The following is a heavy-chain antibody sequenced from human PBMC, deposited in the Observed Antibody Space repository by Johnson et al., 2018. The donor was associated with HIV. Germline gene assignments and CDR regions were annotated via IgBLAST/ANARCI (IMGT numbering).Heavy chain of an antibody. CDR1: GFTFTSYG. V-gene: IGHV3-30*02. J-gene: IGHJ3*02. CDR3: ARDFLRLLDAFDI. D-gene: IGHD3-16*01. Sequence: VQLVESGGGVVQPGGSLRLSCAASGFTFTSYGMHWVRQAPGKGLEWVAFIRYDGSNKYYADSVKGRFTISRDNAKNSLYLQMNSLRAEDTAVYYCARDFLRLLDAFDIWGQGTMVTVSS. CDR2: IRYDGSNK.